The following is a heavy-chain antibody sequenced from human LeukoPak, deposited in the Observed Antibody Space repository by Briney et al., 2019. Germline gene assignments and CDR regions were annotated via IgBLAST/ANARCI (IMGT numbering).Heavy chain of an antibody. CDR1: GGSISSYY. CDR3: ARDSYYYGSGSYNY. Sequence: SETLSLTCIVSGGSISSYYWSWIRQPPGKGLEWIGYIYYSGSTNYNPSLKSRVTISVDTSKNQFSLKPSSVTAADTAVYYCARDSYYYGSGSYNYWGQGTLVTVSS. V-gene: IGHV4-59*01. CDR2: IYYSGST. D-gene: IGHD3-10*01. J-gene: IGHJ4*02.